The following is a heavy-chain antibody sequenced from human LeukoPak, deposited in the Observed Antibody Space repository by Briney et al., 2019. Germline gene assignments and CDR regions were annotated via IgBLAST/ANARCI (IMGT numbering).Heavy chain of an antibody. V-gene: IGHV3-30*02. CDR3: ASYSSSWYGGDYFDY. CDR1: GFTFSSYS. Sequence: GGSLRLSCAASGFTFSSYSMNWVRQAPGKGLEWVAFIRYDGSNKYYADSVKGRFTISRDNSKNTLYLQMNSLRAEDTAVYCCASYSSSWYGGDYFDYWGQGTLVTVSS. CDR2: IRYDGSNK. J-gene: IGHJ4*02. D-gene: IGHD6-13*01.